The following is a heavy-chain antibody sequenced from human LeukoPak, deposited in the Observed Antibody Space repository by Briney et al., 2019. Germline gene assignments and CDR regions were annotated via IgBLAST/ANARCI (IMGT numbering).Heavy chain of an antibody. CDR1: GYSISTGYY. V-gene: IGHV4-38-2*02. CDR3: ASFYCSGGSCYQYYYYYYMAV. CDR2: FYHGGST. J-gene: IGHJ6*03. Sequence: AETLSLTCTVSGYSISTGYYLDWIRQPPGKGLEGIVTFYHGGSTYYNPSVKSRVTISVDTSKNQFSLKLSSVTAADTAVYYCASFYCSGGSCYQYYYYYYMAVWGKGTPVTISS. D-gene: IGHD2-15*01.